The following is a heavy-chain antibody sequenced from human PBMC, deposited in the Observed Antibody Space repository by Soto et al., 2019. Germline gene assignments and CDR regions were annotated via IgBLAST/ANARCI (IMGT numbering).Heavy chain of an antibody. CDR1: GFTFRSFT. CDR3: TRDASRDSSARGWFDP. V-gene: IGHV3-21*01. D-gene: IGHD6-13*01. J-gene: IGHJ5*02. CDR2: ISSNSAYI. Sequence: VGSLRLSCAASGFTFRSFTMNWVRQAPGKGLEWVSTISSNSAYIYYTDALRGRFTISRDNAKNSLHLQMNSLRAEDTAVYYCTRDASRDSSARGWFDPWGPGTLVSVSS.